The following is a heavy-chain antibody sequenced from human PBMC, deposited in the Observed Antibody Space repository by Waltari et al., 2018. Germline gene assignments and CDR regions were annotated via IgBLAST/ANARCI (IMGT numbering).Heavy chain of an antibody. V-gene: IGHV4-34*01. CDR1: GGSFSGYH. CDR3: ASVPPGPPRKRYYYYGMDV. D-gene: IGHD2-2*01. Sequence: QVQLQQWGAGLSKPSETLSLTCAVYGGSFSGYHWSWIRQPPGKGREWIGEINHSGSTNYNPSLKSRVTISVDTSKNQFSLKLSSVTAADTAVNYCASVPPGPPRKRYYYYGMDVWGQGTTVTVSS. CDR2: INHSGST. J-gene: IGHJ6*02.